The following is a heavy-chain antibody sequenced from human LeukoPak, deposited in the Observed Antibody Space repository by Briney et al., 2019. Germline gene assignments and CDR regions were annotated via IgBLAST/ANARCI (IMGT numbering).Heavy chain of an antibody. D-gene: IGHD3-3*01. CDR1: GFTFSSYG. CDR3: ARDGDGMDV. CDR2: IWYDGSNK. J-gene: IGHJ6*02. Sequence: GGSLRLSCAASGFTFSSYGMHWVRQAPGKGLEWVAVIWYDGSNKYYAGSVKGRFTISRDNAKNSLYLQMNSLRAEDTAVYYCARDGDGMDVWGQGTTVTVSS. V-gene: IGHV3-33*01.